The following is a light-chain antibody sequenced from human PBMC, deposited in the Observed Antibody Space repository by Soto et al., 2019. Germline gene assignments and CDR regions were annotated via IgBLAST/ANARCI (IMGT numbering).Light chain of an antibody. CDR2: DVT. J-gene: IGLJ3*02. V-gene: IGLV2-11*01. CDR3: CSYAGSYTWV. CDR1: SSDAGAYNR. Sequence: QSALTQPRSVSGSPGQSVTISCTGTSSDAGAYNRVSWYQQHPGKAPKLMIYDVTKRPSGVPDRFSGSKSGNTASLTISGRQVEDEADYYCCSYAGSYTWVFGGGTKLTVL.